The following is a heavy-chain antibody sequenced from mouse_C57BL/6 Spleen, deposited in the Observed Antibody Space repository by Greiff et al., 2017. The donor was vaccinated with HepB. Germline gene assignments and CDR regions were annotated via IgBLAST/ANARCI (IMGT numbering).Heavy chain of an antibody. V-gene: IGHV1-64*01. CDR2: IHPNSGST. D-gene: IGHD2-1*01. CDR3: ASYYGNYGYFDV. CDR1: GYTFTSYW. J-gene: IGHJ1*03. Sequence: VQLQQPGAELVKPGASVKLSCKASGYTFTSYWMHWVKQRPGQGLEWIGMIHPNSGSTNYNEKFKSKATLTVDKSSSTAYMQLSSLTSEDSAVYYCASYYGNYGYFDVWGTGTTVTVSS.